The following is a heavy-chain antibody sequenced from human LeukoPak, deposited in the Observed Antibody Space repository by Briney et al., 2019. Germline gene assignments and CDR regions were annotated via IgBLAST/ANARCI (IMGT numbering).Heavy chain of an antibody. D-gene: IGHD1-26*01. V-gene: IGHV4-61*01. CDR1: GGSVSSGSFY. CDR2: VYYSGST. J-gene: IGHJ4*02. Sequence: SETLSLTCTVSGGSVSSGSFYWNWIRQPPGKGLEWIGYVYYSGSTKYNPSLKSRVTISVDTSKNQFSLKLSSVTAADTAVYYCASGSHYFDYWGQGTLVTVSS. CDR3: ASGSHYFDY.